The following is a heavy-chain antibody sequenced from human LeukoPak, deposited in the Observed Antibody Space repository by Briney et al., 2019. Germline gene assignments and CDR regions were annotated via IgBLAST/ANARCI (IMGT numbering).Heavy chain of an antibody. CDR1: GFTFSSYG. CDR2: ISYDGSNK. Sequence: GGSLRLSCAASGFTFSSYGMHWVRQAPGKGLEWVAVISYDGSNKYYADSVKGRFTISRDSSKNTLYLQMNSLRAEDTAVYYCATHTYYYGSGRDPDYWGQGTLVTVSS. CDR3: ATHTYYYGSGRDPDY. V-gene: IGHV3-33*05. D-gene: IGHD3-10*01. J-gene: IGHJ4*02.